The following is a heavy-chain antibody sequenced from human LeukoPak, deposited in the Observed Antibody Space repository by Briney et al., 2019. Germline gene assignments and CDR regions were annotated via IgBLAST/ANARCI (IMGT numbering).Heavy chain of an antibody. CDR3: ARGVYYYGSGSSFWFDP. J-gene: IGHJ5*02. D-gene: IGHD3-10*01. Sequence: SETLSLTCTVSGGSISSSSYYWGWIRQPPGKGLEWIGSIYYSGSTYYNPSLKSRVTISVDTSKNQFSLKLSSVTAADTAVYYCARGVYYYGSGSSFWFDPWGQGTLVTVSS. V-gene: IGHV4-39*07. CDR1: GGSISSSSYY. CDR2: IYYSGST.